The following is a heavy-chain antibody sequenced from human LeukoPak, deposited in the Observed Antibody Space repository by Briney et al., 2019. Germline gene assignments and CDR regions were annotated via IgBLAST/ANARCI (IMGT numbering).Heavy chain of an antibody. D-gene: IGHD6-13*01. CDR1: GGSISSSSYY. Sequence: SETLSLTCTVSGGSISSSSYYWGWIRQPPGKGLEWIGSIYYSGSTNYNPSLKSRVTISVDTSKNQFSLKLSSVTAADTAVYYCARDSASSSWYPRPDAFDIWGQGTMVTVSS. J-gene: IGHJ3*02. CDR2: IYYSGST. CDR3: ARDSASSSWYPRPDAFDI. V-gene: IGHV4-39*07.